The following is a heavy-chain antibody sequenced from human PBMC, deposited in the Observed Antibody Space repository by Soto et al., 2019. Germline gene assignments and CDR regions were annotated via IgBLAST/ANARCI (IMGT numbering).Heavy chain of an antibody. CDR2: ISAYNGNT. CDR3: ARDVLDVVVPAAMFVPWFDP. V-gene: IGHV1-18*01. J-gene: IGHJ5*02. CDR1: GYTFTRYG. Sequence: ASVKVSCKASGYTFTRYGISWVRQAPGQGLEWMGWISAYNGNTNYAQKLQGRVTMTTDTSTSTAYMELRSLRSDDTAVYYCARDVLDVVVPAAMFVPWFDPWGQGTLVTVSS. D-gene: IGHD2-2*01.